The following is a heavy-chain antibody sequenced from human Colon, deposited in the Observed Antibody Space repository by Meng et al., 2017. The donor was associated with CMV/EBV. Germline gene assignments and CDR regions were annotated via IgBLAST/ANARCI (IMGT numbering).Heavy chain of an antibody. CDR2: IHYSGNT. CDR3: ARDVMLPAPFFDP. D-gene: IGHD2-2*01. CDR1: GGSISSYY. J-gene: IGHJ5*02. V-gene: IGHV4-59*01. Sequence: SETLSLTCTVSGGSISSYYWSWIRQPPGKGLEWIGYIHYSGNTNYNPSLKSRVTMSIETSKNQFSLTLFSVTAADTAVYYCARDVMLPAPFFDPWGQGTLVTVSS.